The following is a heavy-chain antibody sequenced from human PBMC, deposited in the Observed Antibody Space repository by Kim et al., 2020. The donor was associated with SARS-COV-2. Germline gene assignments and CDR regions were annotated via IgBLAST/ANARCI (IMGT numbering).Heavy chain of an antibody. CDR1: EFTFATYT. V-gene: IGHV3-21*01. D-gene: IGHD3-10*01. J-gene: IGHJ5*02. Sequence: GGSLRLSCTASEFTFATYTMNWVRQAPGKGLQWVSSISSGSDKVYYGDSVRGRFTISRDNAKKSLFLQMNSLRVEDTAVYYCAREVRRNWFDPWGQGTLVTVSS. CDR2: ISSGSDKV. CDR3: AREVRRNWFDP.